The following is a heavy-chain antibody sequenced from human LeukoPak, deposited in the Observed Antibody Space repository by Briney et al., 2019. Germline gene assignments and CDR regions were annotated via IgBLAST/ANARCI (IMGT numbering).Heavy chain of an antibody. D-gene: IGHD2-15*01. CDR2: IWYDGSNK. J-gene: IGHJ4*02. CDR3: ARDGDIVVMDY. CDR1: GFTFSSYG. V-gene: IGHV3-33*01. Sequence: GGSLRLSCAASGFTFSSYGMHWVRQAPGKGLEWVAVIWYDGSNKYYADSVKGRFTISRDNSKNTLYLQMNSLRAEDTAVYYCARDGDIVVMDYWGQGTLVTVSS.